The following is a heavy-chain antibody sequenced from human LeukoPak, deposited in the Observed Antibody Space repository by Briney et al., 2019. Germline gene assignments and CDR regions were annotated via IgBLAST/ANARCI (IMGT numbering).Heavy chain of an antibody. Sequence: SETLSLTCTVSGGSISSYYWSWIRQPPGKGLEWIGYIYYSGSTNYNPSLKSRVTISVDTSKNQFSLKLSSVTAADTAVYYCARGRTPPGAIFGVVIYYYYMDVWGKGTTVTVSS. V-gene: IGHV4-59*01. CDR1: GGSISSYY. CDR3: ARGRTPPGAIFGVVIYYYYMDV. D-gene: IGHD3-3*01. CDR2: IYYSGST. J-gene: IGHJ6*03.